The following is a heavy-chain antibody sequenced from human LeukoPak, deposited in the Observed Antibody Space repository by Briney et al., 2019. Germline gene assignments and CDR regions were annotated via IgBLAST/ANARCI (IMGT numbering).Heavy chain of an antibody. CDR1: GFTFSSYS. CDR3: ARSPSYVWGSYRYVHQFDY. J-gene: IGHJ4*02. D-gene: IGHD3-16*02. CDR2: ISSSSSTI. V-gene: IGHV3-48*01. Sequence: QPGGSLRLSCAASGFTFSSYSMNWVRQAPGKGLEWVSYISSSSSTIYYADSVKGRFTISRDNAKNSLYLQMNSLRAEDTAVYYCARSPSYVWGSYRYVHQFDYWGQGTLVTVSS.